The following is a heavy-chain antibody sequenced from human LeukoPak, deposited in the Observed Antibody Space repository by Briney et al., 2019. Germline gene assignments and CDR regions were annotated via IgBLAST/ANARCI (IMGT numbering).Heavy chain of an antibody. Sequence: GGSLRLSCSASGFTFSNYAMHWVRQAPGKGLEYVSAISSNGGITYYADSVKGRFTISRDNSKNALYLQMSNLRAEDTAVYYCVKRELGCCSSTSCYDSWGQGTLVTVSS. CDR2: ISSNGGIT. D-gene: IGHD2-2*01. CDR1: GFTFSNYA. CDR3: VKRELGCCSSTSCYDS. V-gene: IGHV3-64D*06. J-gene: IGHJ5*01.